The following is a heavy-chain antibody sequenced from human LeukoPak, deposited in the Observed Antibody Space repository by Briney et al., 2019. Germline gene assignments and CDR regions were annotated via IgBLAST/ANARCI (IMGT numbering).Heavy chain of an antibody. CDR3: ARLGIVVVPAAMRHNWFDP. Sequence: GASVKVSCKASGYTFTGYYMHWVRQAPGQGLEWMGWNNPNSGGTNYAQKFQGRVTMTRDTSISTAYMELSRLRSDDTAVYYCARLGIVVVPAAMRHNWFDPWGQGTLVTVSS. J-gene: IGHJ5*02. D-gene: IGHD2-2*03. V-gene: IGHV1-2*02. CDR1: GYTFTGYY. CDR2: NNPNSGGT.